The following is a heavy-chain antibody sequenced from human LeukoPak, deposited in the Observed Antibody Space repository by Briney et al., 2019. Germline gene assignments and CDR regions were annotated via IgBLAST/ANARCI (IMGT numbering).Heavy chain of an antibody. D-gene: IGHD1-7*01. CDR1: GGTFSSYA. V-gene: IGHV1-69*04. J-gene: IGHJ6*03. CDR2: IIPILGIA. CDR3: ARVSGRLELRRGYYYYYMDV. Sequence: ASVKVSCKASGGTFSSYAISWVRQAPGQGLEWMGRIIPILGIANYAQKFQGRVTITADKSTSTAYMELSSLRSEDTAVYYCARVSGRLELRRGYYYYYMDVWGKGTTVTVSS.